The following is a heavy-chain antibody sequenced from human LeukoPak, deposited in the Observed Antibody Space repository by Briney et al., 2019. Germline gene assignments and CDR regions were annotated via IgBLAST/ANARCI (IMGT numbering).Heavy chain of an antibody. CDR2: IVVGSGNT. D-gene: IGHD2-15*01. CDR1: GFTFTSSP. Sequence: SVKVSCKASGFTFTSSPMQWVRQARGQRLEWIGWIVVGSGNTNYAQKFQERVTITRDMSTGTAYMELSSLRSEDTAVYYCAADLCSGGSCYSNYWGLGTPVTVSS. V-gene: IGHV1-58*02. J-gene: IGHJ4*02. CDR3: AADLCSGGSCYSNY.